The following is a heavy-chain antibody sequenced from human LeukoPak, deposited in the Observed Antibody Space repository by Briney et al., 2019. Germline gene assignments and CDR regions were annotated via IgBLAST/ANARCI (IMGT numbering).Heavy chain of an antibody. CDR2: IYTSGST. J-gene: IGHJ5*02. CDR3: AREPAIMITFGGVIVRESAWFDP. D-gene: IGHD3-16*02. Sequence: SETLSLTCTVSGGSISSYYWSWIRQPAGKGLEWIGRIYTSGSTNYNPSLKSRVTISVDTSKNQFSLKLSSVTAADTAVYYCAREPAIMITFGGVIVRESAWFDPWGQGTLVTVSS. CDR1: GGSISSYY. V-gene: IGHV4-4*07.